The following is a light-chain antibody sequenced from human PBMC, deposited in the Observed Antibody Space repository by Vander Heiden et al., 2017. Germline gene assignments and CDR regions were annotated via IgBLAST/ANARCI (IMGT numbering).Light chain of an antibody. CDR1: SSNIGAGYD. CDR3: QSYDSSLSGLV. CDR2: GNS. J-gene: IGLJ2*01. V-gene: IGLV1-40*01. Sequence: QSVLPQPPPVSGAPGQRGTISCTGSSSNIGAGYDVHWYQQLPGTAPKLLIYGNSNRPSGVPDRFSGSKSGTSASLAITGLQAEDEADYYCQSYDSSLSGLVFGGGTKLTVL.